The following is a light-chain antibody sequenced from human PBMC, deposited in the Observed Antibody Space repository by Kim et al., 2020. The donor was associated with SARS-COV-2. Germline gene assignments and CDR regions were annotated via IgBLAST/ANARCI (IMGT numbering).Light chain of an antibody. Sequence: SRSQGQTARITWSVDKFGDKYACWYQQKPGQPPVLVIYQDSKRPSGIPERFSGSNSGNTATLTISGTQAMDEADYYCQAWDSSTVVFGGGTQLTVL. CDR1: KFGDKY. V-gene: IGLV3-1*01. J-gene: IGLJ2*01. CDR3: QAWDSSTVV. CDR2: QDS.